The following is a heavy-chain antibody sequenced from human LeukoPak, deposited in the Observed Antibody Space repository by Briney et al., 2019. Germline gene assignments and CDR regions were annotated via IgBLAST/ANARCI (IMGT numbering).Heavy chain of an antibody. V-gene: IGHV3-74*01. CDR1: GFTFSTYW. CDR2: INSDGSST. CDR3: SRGSYRMDV. Sequence: GGSLRLSCAASGFTFSTYWMHWVRQAPGKGLVWVSRINSDGSSTTYADSVKGRFTISRDNAKNTLYLQMNSLRDEDTAVFYCSRGSYRMDVWGQGTTDTVSS. J-gene: IGHJ6*02.